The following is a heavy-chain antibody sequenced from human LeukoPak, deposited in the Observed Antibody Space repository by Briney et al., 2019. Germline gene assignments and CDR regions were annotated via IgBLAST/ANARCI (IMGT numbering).Heavy chain of an antibody. V-gene: IGHV1-2*02. CDR1: GYSFTDY. J-gene: IGHJ5*02. D-gene: IGHD2-21*01. CDR3: ARADRLDGGPYLIGP. CDR2: INSNSGGT. Sequence: WASVKVSCKTSGYSFTDYMHWVRQAPGQGLEWMGWINSNSGGTSSAQKFQGRVTMTRDTSITTVYMEVSWLTSDDTAIYYCARADRLDGGPYLIGPWGQGTLVTVSS.